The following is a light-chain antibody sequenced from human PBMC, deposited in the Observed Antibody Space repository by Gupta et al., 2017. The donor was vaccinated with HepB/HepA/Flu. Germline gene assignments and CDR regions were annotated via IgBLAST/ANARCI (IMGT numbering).Light chain of an antibody. Sequence: QAVLTQPSSLSASPGTSASLTCTCRSGINVGTYWYQRKPGSPPQFLLRSESDSDKQQGSGVPSRFSGPKDASANAGILLISGLQSEDEADYDCTIRHSSAWAFGGGTNLTVL. CDR3: TIRHSSAWA. CDR1: SGINVGTY. V-gene: IGLV5-45*02. J-gene: IGLJ3*02. CDR2: SESDSDK.